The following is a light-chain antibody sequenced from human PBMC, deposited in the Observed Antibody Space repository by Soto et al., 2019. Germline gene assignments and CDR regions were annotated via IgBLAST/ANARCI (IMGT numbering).Light chain of an antibody. J-gene: IGKJ1*01. Sequence: EIVMTQSPATQSVSPGERATLSCRASQSVSSNLAWYQQKPGQAPRLLIYGASTRATGIPARFSGSGSGTEFNLTISSLQSEDLAVYYCQQYNNWPPWTFGQGTKVEIK. CDR1: QSVSSN. CDR2: GAS. V-gene: IGKV3-15*01. CDR3: QQYNNWPPWT.